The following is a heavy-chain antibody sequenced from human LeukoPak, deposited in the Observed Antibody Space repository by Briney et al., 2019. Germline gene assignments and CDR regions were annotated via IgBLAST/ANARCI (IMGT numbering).Heavy chain of an antibody. Sequence: GGSLRLSCAASGFTFSSNTMRWVRQAPGKGLEWVSTVSGSGGSTYYADSVKGRFTISRDNSKNTLDLQMNSLRAQDTAVYYCAKYDYGGNPNEYYFDYWGQGTLVTVSS. CDR3: AKYDYGGNPNEYYFDY. CDR2: VSGSGGST. CDR1: GFTFSSNT. J-gene: IGHJ4*02. D-gene: IGHD4-23*01. V-gene: IGHV3-23*01.